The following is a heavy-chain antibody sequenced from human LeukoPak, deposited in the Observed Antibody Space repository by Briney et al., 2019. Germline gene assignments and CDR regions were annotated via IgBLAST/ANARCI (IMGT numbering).Heavy chain of an antibody. CDR3: ARDEWLLHYYFDY. Sequence: GGSLRLSCAASGFTFSSYAMHWVRQSPGKGLEWLASISYTGRNQFYADSVRGRFTISRDNSKNMVFLQMNSLRAEDTAVYYCARDEWLLHYYFDYWGQGTLVTVSS. CDR2: ISYTGRNQ. CDR1: GFTFSSYA. V-gene: IGHV3-30*04. D-gene: IGHD3-22*01. J-gene: IGHJ4*02.